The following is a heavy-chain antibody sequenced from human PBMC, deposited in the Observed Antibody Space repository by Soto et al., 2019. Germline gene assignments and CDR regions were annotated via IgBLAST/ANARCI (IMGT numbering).Heavy chain of an antibody. CDR3: ARGGPPIDY. Sequence: QVQLVQSGAEEKKPGASVKVSCKASGYTFSSYAMHWVRHAPGQRLEWMGRINAGNGNTKYTQKFQGRVTITRDTSASTSYQELSSLISEDTAIYSCARGGPPIDYGCQGAVVTVSS. CDR1: GYTFSSYA. J-gene: IGHJ4*02. D-gene: IGHD3-10*01. CDR2: INAGNGNT. V-gene: IGHV1-3*05.